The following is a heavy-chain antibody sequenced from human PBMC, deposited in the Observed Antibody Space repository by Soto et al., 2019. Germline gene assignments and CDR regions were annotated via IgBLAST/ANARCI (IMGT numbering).Heavy chain of an antibody. J-gene: IGHJ4*02. CDR1: GFTFSNAW. D-gene: IGHD2-15*01. CDR2: IKSKTDGGTT. V-gene: IGHV3-15*01. Sequence: GGSLRLSCAASGFTFSNAWMSWVRQAPGKGLEWVGRIKSKTDGGTTNYAEPVKGRFTISRDDSKNTLYLQMNSLKTGDTAVYYCTTVPRGGLLLDYWGQGTLVTVSS. CDR3: TTVPRGGLLLDY.